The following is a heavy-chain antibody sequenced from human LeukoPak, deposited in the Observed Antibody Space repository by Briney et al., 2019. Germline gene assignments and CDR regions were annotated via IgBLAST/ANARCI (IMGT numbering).Heavy chain of an antibody. V-gene: IGHV3-48*03. D-gene: IGHD6-19*01. CDR1: GFTFSSYE. CDR3: ARDPHPTISQWLGVDWFDP. CDR2: ISSSGSTI. Sequence: GGSLRLSCAASGFTFSSYEMNWVRQAPGKGLEWVSYISSSGSTIYYADSVKGRFTISRDNAKNSLYLQMNSLRAEDTAVYYCARDPHPTISQWLGVDWFDPWGQGTLVTVSS. J-gene: IGHJ5*02.